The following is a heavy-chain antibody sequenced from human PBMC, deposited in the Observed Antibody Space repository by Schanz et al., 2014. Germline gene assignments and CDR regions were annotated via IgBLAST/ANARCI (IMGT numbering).Heavy chain of an antibody. J-gene: IGHJ3*02. V-gene: IGHV3-33*05. CDR2: ISYDGNEK. Sequence: QVQPVESGGGVVQPGRSLRLSCAASGFTFSDYGMHWVRQAPGKGLEWVAFISYDGNEKHYPDSVKGRFTISRDNSRNTLYLQMSSLRAEDTAVYYCARRKHAFDIWGQGTMVTVSS. CDR1: GFTFSDYG. CDR3: ARRKHAFDI.